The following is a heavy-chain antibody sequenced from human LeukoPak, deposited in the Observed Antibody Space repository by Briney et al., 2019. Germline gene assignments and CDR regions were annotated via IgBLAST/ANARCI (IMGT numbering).Heavy chain of an antibody. J-gene: IGHJ3*02. Sequence: ASVKVSCKASGYTFTNYAMNWVRQAPGQGLEWMGWINTNTGNPTYAQGFTGRFVFSFDTSATTTYLQISSLKAEDTAVYYCVRDGGWDSNYDDGGFFDIWGQGTMVTVTS. D-gene: IGHD4-11*01. CDR1: GYTFTNYA. CDR2: INTNTGNP. CDR3: VRDGGWDSNYDDGGFFDI. V-gene: IGHV7-4-1*02.